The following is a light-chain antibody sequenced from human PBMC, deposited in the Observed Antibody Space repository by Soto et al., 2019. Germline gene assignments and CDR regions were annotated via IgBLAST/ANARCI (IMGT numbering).Light chain of an antibody. CDR1: SSDVGGYNY. J-gene: IGLJ2*01. CDR3: SSYTISSTLVV. V-gene: IGLV2-14*01. CDR2: EVS. Sequence: QSALTQPASVSGSPGQSITISCTGTSSDVGGYNYVSWYQQHPGKAPKLMIYEVSNRPSWVSNRFSGSKSANTASLTNSGLQAEDEADYYCSSYTISSTLVVFGGGTKLTVL.